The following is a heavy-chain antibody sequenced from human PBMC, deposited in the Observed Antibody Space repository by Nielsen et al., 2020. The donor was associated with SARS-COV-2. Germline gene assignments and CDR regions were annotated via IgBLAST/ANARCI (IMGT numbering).Heavy chain of an antibody. CDR2: ISDGGTGT. J-gene: IGHJ4*02. V-gene: IGHV3-23*01. CDR1: GFSFSNYA. D-gene: IGHD6-13*01. Sequence: GGSLRLSCEASGFSFSNYAMSWVRQAPGKGLEWVSGISDGGTGTYYADSVKGRFTISRDNSKNTLYLQMSSLKAEDAAVYHCARSTPYGTTWYGALDSWGQGTLVSVSS. CDR3: ARSTPYGTTWYGALDS.